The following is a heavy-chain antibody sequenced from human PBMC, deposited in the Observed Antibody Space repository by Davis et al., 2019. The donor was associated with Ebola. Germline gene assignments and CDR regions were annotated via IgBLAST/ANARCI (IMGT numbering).Heavy chain of an antibody. Sequence: SGPTLVKPTETLTLTCTCSGFSLNTRGVGVGWIRQPPGKALEWLALIYWDDDKRYSPSLKTRLTISKDTSKNQVVLTMTNMDPVDTATYYCARGNVVRDGFDIWGQGTMVTVSS. CDR1: GFSLNTRGVG. CDR2: IYWDDDK. CDR3: ARGNVVRDGFDI. D-gene: IGHD3-10*01. V-gene: IGHV2-5*02. J-gene: IGHJ3*02.